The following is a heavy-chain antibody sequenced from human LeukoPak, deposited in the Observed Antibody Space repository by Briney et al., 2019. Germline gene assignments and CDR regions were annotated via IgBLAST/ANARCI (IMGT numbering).Heavy chain of an antibody. CDR3: AKDGAFRGYSGQGYFDY. CDR2: ISWNSGSI. Sequence: PGRSLRLSCAASGFTSDDYAMHWVRQAPGNGREWVSGISWNSGSIGYADSVKGRFTISRDNAKNSLYLQMNSLRAEDTALYYCAKDGAFRGYSGQGYFDYWGQGTLVTVSS. CDR1: GFTSDDYA. J-gene: IGHJ4*02. V-gene: IGHV3-9*02. D-gene: IGHD5-12*01.